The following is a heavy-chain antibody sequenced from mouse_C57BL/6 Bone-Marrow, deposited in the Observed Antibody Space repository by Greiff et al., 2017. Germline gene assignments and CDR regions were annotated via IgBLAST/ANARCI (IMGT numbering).Heavy chain of an antibody. V-gene: IGHV1-64*01. J-gene: IGHJ4*01. Sequence: QVQLQQPGAELVKPGASVKLSCKASGYTFTSYWMHWVKQRPGQGLEWIGMIHPNSGSTNYNEKFKSKATMTVDKSSSTASMQLSSLTSENSAVYYGEKGGTSYAVGYWGQGTSVTVSA. CDR3: EKGGTSYAVGY. CDR2: IHPNSGST. D-gene: IGHD3-3*01. CDR1: GYTFTSYW.